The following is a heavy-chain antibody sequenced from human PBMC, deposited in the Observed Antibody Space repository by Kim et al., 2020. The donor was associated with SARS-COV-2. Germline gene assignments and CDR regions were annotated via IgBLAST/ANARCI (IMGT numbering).Heavy chain of an antibody. D-gene: IGHD2-8*01. J-gene: IGHJ4*02. CDR1: GFTFSSYE. CDR3: ARARGCTNGVCYVAFDY. CDR2: ISSSGSTI. Sequence: GGSLRLSCAASGFTFSSYEMNWVRQAPGKGLEWVSYISSSGSTIYYADSVKGRFTISRDNAKNSLYLQMNSLRAEDTAVYYCARARGCTNGVCYVAFDYWGQGTLVTVSS. V-gene: IGHV3-48*03.